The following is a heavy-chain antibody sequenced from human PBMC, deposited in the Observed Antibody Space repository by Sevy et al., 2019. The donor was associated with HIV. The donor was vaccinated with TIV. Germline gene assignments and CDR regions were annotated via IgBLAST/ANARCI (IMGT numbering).Heavy chain of an antibody. CDR3: TIDKMGDYDSSGYWGQGAFDI. Sequence: GGSLRLSCAASGFTFSNAWMSWVRQAPGKGLEWVGRIKSKTDGGTTDYAAPVKGSFTISIDESKNMLYLQMNSLKTEDTAMYYCTIDKMGDYDSSGYWGQGAFDIWGQGTMVTVSS. CDR1: GFTFSNAW. CDR2: IKSKTDGGTT. V-gene: IGHV3-15*01. J-gene: IGHJ3*02. D-gene: IGHD3-22*01.